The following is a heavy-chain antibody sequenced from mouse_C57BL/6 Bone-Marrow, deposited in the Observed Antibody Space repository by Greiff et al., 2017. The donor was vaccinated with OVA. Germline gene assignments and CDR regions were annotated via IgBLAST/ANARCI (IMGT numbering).Heavy chain of an antibody. V-gene: IGHV1-50*01. Sequence: VQLQQPGAELVKPGASVKLSCKASGYTFTRYWMQWIQQRPGQGLEWIGEIDPSDSYTNYNQKFKGKATLTVDTSSSTAYMQLSSLTSEDSAVYYCASAVFAYWGQGTLVTVSA. CDR1: GYTFTRYW. CDR2: IDPSDSYT. J-gene: IGHJ3*01. CDR3: ASAVFAY.